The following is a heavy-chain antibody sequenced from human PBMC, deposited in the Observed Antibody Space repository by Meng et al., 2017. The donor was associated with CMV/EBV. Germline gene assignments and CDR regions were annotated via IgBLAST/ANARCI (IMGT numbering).Heavy chain of an antibody. CDR1: GFTFSSYE. D-gene: IGHD2-8*01. CDR2: ISSSSSYI. J-gene: IGHJ4*02. Sequence: GGSLRLSCAASGFTFSSYEMNWVRQAPGKGLEWVSSISSSSSYIYYADSVKGRFTISRDNAKNPLYLQMNSLRAEDTAVYYCARYEGRRSFDYWGQGTLVTVSS. V-gene: IGHV3-21*01. CDR3: ARYEGRRSFDY.